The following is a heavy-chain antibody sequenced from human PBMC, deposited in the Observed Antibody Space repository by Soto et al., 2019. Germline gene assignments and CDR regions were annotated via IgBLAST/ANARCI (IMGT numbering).Heavy chain of an antibody. Sequence: SETLSLTCTVSGGSISSYYWSWIRQPPGKGLEWIGYIYYSGRTNYNPSLKSRGTISVDTSKNQFSLKLSSVTAADTAVYYCARDFRDSNDYGGLRSHYYYYMDVWGKGTTVTVSS. V-gene: IGHV4-59*01. J-gene: IGHJ6*03. CDR1: GGSISSYY. CDR3: ARDFRDSNDYGGLRSHYYYYMDV. CDR2: IYYSGRT. D-gene: IGHD4-17*01.